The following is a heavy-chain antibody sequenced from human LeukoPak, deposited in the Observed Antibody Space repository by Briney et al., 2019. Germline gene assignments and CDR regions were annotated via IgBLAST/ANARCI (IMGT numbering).Heavy chain of an antibody. Sequence: SETLSLTCAVYGGSFSGYYWSWIRQPSGKGLEWIGEINHSGSTNYNPSLKSRVTISVDTSKNQFSLKLSSVTAADTAVYYCARGTNCSGGSCYPGPRNWFDPWGQGTLVTVSS. CDR1: GGSFSGYY. J-gene: IGHJ5*02. D-gene: IGHD2-15*01. CDR2: INHSGST. CDR3: ARGTNCSGGSCYPGPRNWFDP. V-gene: IGHV4-34*01.